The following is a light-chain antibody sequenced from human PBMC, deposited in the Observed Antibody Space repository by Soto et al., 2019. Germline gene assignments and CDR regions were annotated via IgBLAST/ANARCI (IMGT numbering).Light chain of an antibody. Sequence: EIVLTQSPGTLSLSPGERATLSCRASQSVSSSYLAWYQQRPGQAPRLLIYGASSRATGIPDRFSGGGSGTDFTLTISRLEPEDFAVYYCQQYGNSPPYTFGQGTKVEIK. CDR2: GAS. J-gene: IGKJ2*01. CDR3: QQYGNSPPYT. V-gene: IGKV3-20*01. CDR1: QSVSSSY.